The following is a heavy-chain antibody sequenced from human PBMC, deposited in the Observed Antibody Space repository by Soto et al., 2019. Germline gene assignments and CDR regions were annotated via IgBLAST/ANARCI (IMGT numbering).Heavy chain of an antibody. CDR2: IIPILGIA. J-gene: IGHJ6*03. V-gene: IGHV1-69*02. CDR3: ARGLGYCSSTSCSDYYYYYMDV. D-gene: IGHD2-2*01. CDR1: GGTFSSYT. Sequence: QVQLVQSGAEVKKPGSSVKVSCKASGGTFSSYTISWVRQAPGQGLEWMGRIIPILGIANYAQKFEGRVTITAEKSTSTAYMELSSLRSEDTAVYYCARGLGYCSSTSCSDYYYYYMDVWGKGTTVTVSS.